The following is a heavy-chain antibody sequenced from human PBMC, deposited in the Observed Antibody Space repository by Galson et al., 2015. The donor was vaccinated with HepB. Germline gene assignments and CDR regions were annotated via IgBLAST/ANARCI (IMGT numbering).Heavy chain of an antibody. CDR1: GFSLSTSGVG. J-gene: IGHJ5*02. V-gene: IGHV2-5*02. CDR2: IYWDDDK. CDR3: AHSPGGLVPAAAGWFDP. D-gene: IGHD2-2*01. Sequence: PALVKPTQTLTLTCTFSGFSLSTSGVGVGWIRQPPGKALEWLALIYWDDDKRYSPSLKSRLTITKDTSKNQVVLTMTNMDPVDTATYYCAHSPGGLVPAAAGWFDPWGQGTLVTVSS.